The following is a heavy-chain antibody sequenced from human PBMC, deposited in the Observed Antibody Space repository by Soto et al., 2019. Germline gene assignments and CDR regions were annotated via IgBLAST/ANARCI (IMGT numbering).Heavy chain of an antibody. J-gene: IGHJ4*02. CDR2: IYFSGST. Sequence: PSETLSLTCNVSGASISSGDYYWSWIRQPPGKGLEWIGYIYFSGSTYYNPSLKSRVTISVDTSKNQFSLKLGSVTAADTAVYYCARAPSYGGNSEEFDYWGQGTLVTVSS. V-gene: IGHV4-30-4*01. D-gene: IGHD4-17*01. CDR1: GASISSGDYY. CDR3: ARAPSYGGNSEEFDY.